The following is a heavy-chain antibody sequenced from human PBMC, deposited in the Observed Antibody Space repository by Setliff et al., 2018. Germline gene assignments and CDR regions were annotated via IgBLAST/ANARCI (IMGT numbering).Heavy chain of an antibody. CDR2: ISAYSGAT. V-gene: IGHV1-18*01. CDR1: GYTFNNYG. J-gene: IGHJ5*01. Sequence: GASVKVSCKASGYTFNNYGIIWVRQAPGQGPEWMGWISAYSGATNYAQNFQGRVTITADESTSTGYMELRSLRSDDTAVYYCARELRSPYWHLDSWGQGTQVTVS. D-gene: IGHD3-16*01. CDR3: ARELRSPYWHLDS.